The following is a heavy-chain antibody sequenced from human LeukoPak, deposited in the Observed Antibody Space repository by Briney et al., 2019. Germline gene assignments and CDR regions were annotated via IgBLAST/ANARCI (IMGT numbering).Heavy chain of an antibody. CDR2: ISSCGSTI. CDR3: ARGSVDTAMAGDY. V-gene: IGHV3-48*03. D-gene: IGHD5-18*01. CDR1: GFTFSSYE. Sequence: GGSLRLSCAASGFTFSSYEMNWVRQAPGKGLEWVSYISSCGSTIYYADSVKGRFTISRDNAKNSLYLQMNSLRAEDTAVYYCARGSVDTAMAGDYWGQGTLVTVSS. J-gene: IGHJ4*02.